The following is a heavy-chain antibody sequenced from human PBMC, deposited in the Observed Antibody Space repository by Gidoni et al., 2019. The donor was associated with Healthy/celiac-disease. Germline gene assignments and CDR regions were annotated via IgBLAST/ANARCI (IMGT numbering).Heavy chain of an antibody. CDR2: SYYSGST. V-gene: IGHV4-59*01. Sequence: QVQLQESGPGLVKPSETLSLTCTVSGGSISSYYWSWIRQPPGKGLEWIGYSYYSGSTNYNPSLKSRVTISVDTSKNQFSLKLSSVTAADTAVYYCARGGYCSSTSCYDWFDPWGQGTLVTVSS. CDR3: ARGGYCSSTSCYDWFDP. D-gene: IGHD2-2*01. J-gene: IGHJ5*02. CDR1: GGSISSYY.